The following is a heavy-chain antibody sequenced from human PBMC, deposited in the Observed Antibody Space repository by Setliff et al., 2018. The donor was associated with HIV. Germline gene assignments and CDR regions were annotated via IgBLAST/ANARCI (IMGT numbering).Heavy chain of an antibody. CDR3: AREGLGPYYDSSGESN. Sequence: PSETLSLTCTVSGGSLRMYQWSWVRQSPGKGLEWIGYFYYSGSTTYNPSLRSRVTISADTSKNQFSLKLSSVTAADTAVYYCAREGLGPYYDSSGESNWGQGTLVTVSS. J-gene: IGHJ4*02. CDR2: FYYSGST. CDR1: GGSLRMYQ. V-gene: IGHV4-59*12. D-gene: IGHD3-22*01.